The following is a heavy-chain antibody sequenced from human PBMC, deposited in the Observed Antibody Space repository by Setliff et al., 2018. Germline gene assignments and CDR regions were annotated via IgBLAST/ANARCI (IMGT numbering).Heavy chain of an antibody. V-gene: IGHV3-23*01. D-gene: IGHD1-26*01. Sequence: PGGSLRLSCAGSGFSFSNYAMSWVRQAPGMGLDWVSSFRGGGGPTYYADSVKGRFTISRDNAKNSLYLQMNSLRAEDTAVYYCARDRGSGSYFLRYFDYWGQGTLVTVSS. J-gene: IGHJ4*02. CDR1: GFSFSNYA. CDR2: FRGGGGPT. CDR3: ARDRGSGSYFLRYFDY.